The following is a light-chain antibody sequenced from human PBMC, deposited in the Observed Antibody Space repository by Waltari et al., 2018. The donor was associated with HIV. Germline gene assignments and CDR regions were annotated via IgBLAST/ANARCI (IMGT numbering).Light chain of an antibody. CDR3: QQYYSTPYT. CDR2: WAS. V-gene: IGKV4-1*01. Sequence: DIVMTQCPDSPAVSLGERATINCQTSQSVLHSPNNKNYLAWYQQKPGQPPKLLIFWASTRESGVPDRFSGSGSGTDFTLTISSLQAEDVAVYYCQQYYSTPYTFGQGTKLEIK. J-gene: IGKJ2*01. CDR1: QSVLHSPNNKNY.